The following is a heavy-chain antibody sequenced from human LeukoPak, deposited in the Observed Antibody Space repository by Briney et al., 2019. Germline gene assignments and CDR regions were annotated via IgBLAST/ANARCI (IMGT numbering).Heavy chain of an antibody. CDR3: ARDDLDCSGGTCYPDNY. J-gene: IGHJ4*02. Sequence: ASMKVSCKTSGYAFTTYGITWVRQAPGQGLEWMGWISGYNGNTNYAEKFQGRVTMTTDTSTRTAYMELRNLRSDDTAFYYCARDDLDCSGGTCYPDNYWGQGTLVAVSA. CDR2: ISGYNGNT. V-gene: IGHV1-18*01. CDR1: GYAFTTYG. D-gene: IGHD2-15*01.